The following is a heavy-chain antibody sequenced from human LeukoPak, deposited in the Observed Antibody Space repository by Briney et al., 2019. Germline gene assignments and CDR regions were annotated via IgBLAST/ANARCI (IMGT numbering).Heavy chain of an antibody. CDR2: ISSSSETI. CDR3: AKDGRLWFGELLEY. CDR1: GFSFRTYT. D-gene: IGHD3-10*01. Sequence: GGSLRLSCAASGFSFRTYTMNWVRQAPGKGLEWVSYISSSSETIYYADSVKGRFTISRDNAKNSLYLQMNSLRAEDTAVYYCAKDGRLWFGELLEYWGQGTLVTVSS. J-gene: IGHJ4*02. V-gene: IGHV3-48*01.